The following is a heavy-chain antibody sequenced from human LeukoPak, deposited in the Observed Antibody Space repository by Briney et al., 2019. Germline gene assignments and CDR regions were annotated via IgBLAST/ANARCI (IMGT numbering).Heavy chain of an antibody. J-gene: IGHJ4*02. CDR1: GFTFSSYG. CDR3: AKGYDFWSGYYTAFDY. D-gene: IGHD3-3*01. CDR2: ISYDGSNK. V-gene: IGHV3-30*18. Sequence: GRSLRLSCAASGFTFSSYGMHWVRQAPGKGLEWVAVISYDGSNKYYADSVKGRFTISRDNSKNTLYLQMNSLRAEDTAVYYCAKGYDFWSGYYTAFDYWGQGTLVTVSS.